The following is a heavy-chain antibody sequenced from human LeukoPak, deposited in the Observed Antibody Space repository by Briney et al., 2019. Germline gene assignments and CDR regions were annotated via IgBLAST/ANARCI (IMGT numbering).Heavy chain of an antibody. CDR2: IYYSGST. CDR3: ARRIRGSGWYVAY. D-gene: IGHD6-19*01. V-gene: IGHV4-39*01. J-gene: IGHJ4*02. CDR1: GGPISSSSYY. Sequence: SETLSLTCTVSGGPISSSSYYWRWIRQPPGKGLEWIGSIYYSGSTYYNPSLKSRVTISVDTSKNQFSLKLSSVTAADTAVYYCARRIRGSGWYVAYWGQGTLVTVSS.